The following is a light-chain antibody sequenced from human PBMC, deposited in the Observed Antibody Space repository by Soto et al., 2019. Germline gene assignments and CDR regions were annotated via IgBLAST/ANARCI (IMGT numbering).Light chain of an antibody. J-gene: IGKJ1*01. V-gene: IGKV3-15*01. CDR1: PSVSST. Sequence: EIVMTQSPATLSVSPGERATLSCRASPSVSSTLAWYQQKPGQAPRLLIYGASTRATGIPARCSDSRSGTEFTLAISSLQAEDFAVYYGQQYNNWPQTVGQGTKVEI. CDR3: QQYNNWPQT. CDR2: GAS.